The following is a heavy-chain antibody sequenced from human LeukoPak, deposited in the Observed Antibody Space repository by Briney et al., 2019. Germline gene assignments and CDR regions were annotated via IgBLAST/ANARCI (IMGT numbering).Heavy chain of an antibody. V-gene: IGHV3-23*01. CDR2: ISGSGGST. D-gene: IGHD2/OR15-2a*01. J-gene: IGHJ4*02. CDR3: AKDLLKSGYYFDY. Sequence: GGSLRLSCAASGFTFSSYAMSWVRQAPGKGLEWVSAISGSGGSTYYADSVKGRFTISRDNSKNTLCLQMNSLRAEDTAVYYCAKDLLKSGYYFDYWGQGTLVTVSS. CDR1: GFTFSSYA.